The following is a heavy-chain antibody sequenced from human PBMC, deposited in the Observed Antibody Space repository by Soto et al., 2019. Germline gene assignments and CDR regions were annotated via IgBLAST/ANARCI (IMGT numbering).Heavy chain of an antibody. CDR2: IYWDDDE. CDR3: AHRPRGYSYHFDY. D-gene: IGHD5-18*01. J-gene: IGHJ4*02. CDR1: GFSFSTRGVG. Sequence: QITLKESGPTLVKPTQTLTLTCTFSGFSFSTRGVGVAWIRQPPGKALEWLALIYWDDDEGYSPSLKSRLTITKDPSKNQVALTATNMDPVDTATYYCAHRPRGYSYHFDYWGQGTVVTVSS. V-gene: IGHV2-5*02.